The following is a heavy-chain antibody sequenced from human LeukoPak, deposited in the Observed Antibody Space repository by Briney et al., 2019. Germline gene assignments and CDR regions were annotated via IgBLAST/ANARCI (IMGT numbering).Heavy chain of an antibody. Sequence: PGGSLRLSCAASGFTFSSYSMNWVPQAPGKGLEWGSSISSSSSYIYYADSVKGRFTISRDNAKNSLYLQMNSLRAEDTAVYYCARNYGDYNAEYFQHWGQGTLVTVSS. CDR2: ISSSSSYI. CDR3: ARNYGDYNAEYFQH. D-gene: IGHD4-17*01. V-gene: IGHV3-21*01. J-gene: IGHJ1*01. CDR1: GFTFSSYS.